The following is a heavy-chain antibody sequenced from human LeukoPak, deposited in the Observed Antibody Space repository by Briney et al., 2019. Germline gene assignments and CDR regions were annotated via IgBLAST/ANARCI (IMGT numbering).Heavy chain of an antibody. V-gene: IGHV3-7*01. Sequence: PGGSLRLSCAAPGFTFSSYWMSWVRQAPGKGQEWVATIKQDGSEKYYVDSVKGRFTISRDNAKNSLYLQMNSLRAEDTAVYYRARRFMLWFGELRYYYYMDVWGKGTTVTVSS. CDR1: GFTFSSYW. J-gene: IGHJ6*03. CDR2: IKQDGSEK. CDR3: ARRFMLWFGELRYYYYMDV. D-gene: IGHD3-10*01.